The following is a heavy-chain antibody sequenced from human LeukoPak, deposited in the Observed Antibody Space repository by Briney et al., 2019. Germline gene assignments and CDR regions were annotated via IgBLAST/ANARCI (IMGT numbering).Heavy chain of an antibody. D-gene: IGHD1-26*01. CDR2: ISSSSSYI. CDR3: ARGGVRGAKDY. Sequence: GGSLRLSCAASGFTFSSYSMNWVRQAPGEGLEWVSSISSSSSYIYYADSVKGRFTISRDNAKNSLYLQMNSLRAEDTAVYYCARGGVRGAKDYWGQGTLVTVSS. CDR1: GFTFSSYS. J-gene: IGHJ4*02. V-gene: IGHV3-21*01.